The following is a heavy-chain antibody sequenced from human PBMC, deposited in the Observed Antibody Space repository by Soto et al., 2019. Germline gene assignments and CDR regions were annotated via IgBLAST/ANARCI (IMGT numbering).Heavy chain of an antibody. CDR1: GGTFSSYA. CDR2: IIPIFGTA. CDR3: ARENVNYGDTKAFDY. V-gene: IGHV1-69*13. D-gene: IGHD4-17*01. J-gene: IGHJ4*02. Sequence: ASVKVSCKASGGTFSSYAISWVRQAPGQGLEWMGGIIPIFGTANYAQKFQGRVTITADESTSTAYMELSSLRSEDTAVYYCARENVNYGDTKAFDYWGQGTLVT.